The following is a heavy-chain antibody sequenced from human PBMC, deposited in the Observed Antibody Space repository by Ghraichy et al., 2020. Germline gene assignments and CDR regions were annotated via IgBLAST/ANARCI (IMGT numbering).Heavy chain of an antibody. CDR3: AKVGRSSGWYTDYYGMDV. CDR2: ISGTGGTT. J-gene: IGHJ6*02. V-gene: IGHV3-23*01. D-gene: IGHD6-19*01. Sequence: GESLRLSCAASGFTFYNYIITWVRQAPGKGLEWVSAISGTGGTTYYADSVKGRFTISRDNSKNTVYLQMNSLRAEDTAVYYCAKVGRSSGWYTDYYGMDVWGQGTTVTVSS. CDR1: GFTFYNYI.